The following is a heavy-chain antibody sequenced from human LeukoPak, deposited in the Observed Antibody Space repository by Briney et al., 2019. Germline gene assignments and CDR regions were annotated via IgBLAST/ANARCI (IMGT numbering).Heavy chain of an antibody. V-gene: IGHV3-30*18. CDR3: AKDHGSYLYYFDY. CDR2: ISYDGRNK. Sequence: PGGSLRLSCAASGFTFDDYAMHWVRQAPGKGLEWVALISYDGRNKYYADSMKGRFTISRDNSKNTLYLQMNSLRAEDTAVYYCAKDHGSYLYYFDYWGQGTLVTVSS. D-gene: IGHD1-26*01. J-gene: IGHJ4*02. CDR1: GFTFDDYA.